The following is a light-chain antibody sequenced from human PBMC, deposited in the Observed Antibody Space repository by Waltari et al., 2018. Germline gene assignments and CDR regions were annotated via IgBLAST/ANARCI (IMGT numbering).Light chain of an antibody. CDR1: SSDIGAYNF. CDR2: DVN. J-gene: IGLJ1*01. V-gene: IGLV2-14*03. CDR3: SSYTTGSTRYV. Sequence: QSALTQPASVSGSPGQSITISCTGTSSDIGAYNFVSWYQKHPGKAPKVMIYDVNNRPSVVSSRVSGSKSGNTASLTISGLQAEDEAYYYCSSYTTGSTRYVFGSGTKVTVL.